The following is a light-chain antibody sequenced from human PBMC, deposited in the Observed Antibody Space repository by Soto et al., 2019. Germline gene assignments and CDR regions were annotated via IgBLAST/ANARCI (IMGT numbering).Light chain of an antibody. CDR3: QQSYSTPYT. CDR2: AAS. Sequence: DIRMTQSPASLSASVGDRVTITCRASQSISNYLNWYQQKPGKAPKLLIYAASSLQSGVPPRFSGRGSGTDFTLAISSLQPEDFATYYCQQSYSTPYTFGQGTKLEIK. V-gene: IGKV1-39*01. J-gene: IGKJ2*01. CDR1: QSISNY.